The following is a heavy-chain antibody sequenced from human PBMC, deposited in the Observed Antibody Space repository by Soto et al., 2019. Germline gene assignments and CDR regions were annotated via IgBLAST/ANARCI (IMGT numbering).Heavy chain of an antibody. CDR2: IKQDGSEK. Sequence: PGGSLRLSCAASGFTFSSYWMSWVRQAPGKGLEWVANIKQDGSEKYYVDSVKGRFTISRDNAKNSLYLQMNSLRAEDTAVYYCASGSGSYYFSYFDYWGQGTLVTVSS. CDR1: GFTFSSYW. CDR3: ASGSGSYYFSYFDY. J-gene: IGHJ4*02. V-gene: IGHV3-7*01. D-gene: IGHD1-26*01.